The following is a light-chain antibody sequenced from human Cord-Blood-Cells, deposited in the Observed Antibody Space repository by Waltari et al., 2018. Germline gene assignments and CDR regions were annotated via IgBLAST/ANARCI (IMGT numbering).Light chain of an antibody. CDR2: DVS. J-gene: IGLJ1*01. Sequence: GYNYVSWYQQHPGKAPKLMIYDVSNRPSGVSNRFSGSKSGNTASLTISGLQAEDEADYYCSSYTSSCYVFGTGTKVTVL. CDR3: SSYTSSCYV. V-gene: IGLV2-14*04. CDR1: GYNY.